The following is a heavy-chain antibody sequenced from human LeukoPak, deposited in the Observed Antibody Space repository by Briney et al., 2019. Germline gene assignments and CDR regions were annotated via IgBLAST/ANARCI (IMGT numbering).Heavy chain of an antibody. CDR3: AKQSQYQLPTNYYGMDV. Sequence: GGSLRLSCAASGFTFDDYAMHWVRQAPRKGLEWVSGISWNSGSIGYADSVKGRFTISRDNAKNSLYLQMNSLRAEDTALYYCAKQSQYQLPTNYYGMDVWGQGTTVTVSS. J-gene: IGHJ6*02. D-gene: IGHD2-2*01. CDR2: ISWNSGSI. CDR1: GFTFDDYA. V-gene: IGHV3-9*01.